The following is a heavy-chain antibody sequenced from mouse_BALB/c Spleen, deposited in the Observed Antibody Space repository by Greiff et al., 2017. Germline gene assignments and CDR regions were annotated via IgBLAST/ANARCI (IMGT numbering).Heavy chain of an antibody. J-gene: IGHJ2*01. D-gene: IGHD2-4*01. CDR1: GFTFSDYY. V-gene: IGHV5-4*02. CDR2: ISDGGSYT. CDR3: ARGDYDWGDY. Sequence: EVKLVESGGGLVKPGGSLKLSCAASGFTFSDYYMYWVRQTPEKRLEWVATISDGGSYTYYPDSVKGRFTISRDNAKNNLYLQMSSLKSEDTAMYYCARGDYDWGDYWGQGTTLTVSS.